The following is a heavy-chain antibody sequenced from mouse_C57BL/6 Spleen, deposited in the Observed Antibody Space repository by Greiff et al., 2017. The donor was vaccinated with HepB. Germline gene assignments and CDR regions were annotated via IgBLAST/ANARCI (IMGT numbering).Heavy chain of an antibody. D-gene: IGHD2-4*01. Sequence: EVQLQQSGPELVKPGASVKISCKASGYTFTDYYMNWVKQSHGKSLEWIGDINPNNGGTSYNQKFKGKATLTVDKSSSTAYMELRSLTSEDSAVYYCARKGDDYDVRFAYWGQGTLVTVSA. V-gene: IGHV1-26*01. CDR3: ARKGDDYDVRFAY. CDR2: INPNNGGT. CDR1: GYTFTDYY. J-gene: IGHJ3*01.